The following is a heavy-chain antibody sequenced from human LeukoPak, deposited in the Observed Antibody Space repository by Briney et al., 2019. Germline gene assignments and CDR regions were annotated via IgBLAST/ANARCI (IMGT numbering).Heavy chain of an antibody. V-gene: IGHV1-69*11. J-gene: IGHJ4*02. CDR3: ASPSGGDYDYGTTDFDY. CDR1: GGTFSSYA. D-gene: IGHD4-17*01. Sequence: SVKVSCKASGGTFSSYAISWVRQAPGQGLEWMGRIIPILGTANYAQKFQGRVTITADESTSTAYMELSSLRSEDTAVYYCASPSGGDYDYGTTDFDYWGQGTLVTVSS. CDR2: IIPILGTA.